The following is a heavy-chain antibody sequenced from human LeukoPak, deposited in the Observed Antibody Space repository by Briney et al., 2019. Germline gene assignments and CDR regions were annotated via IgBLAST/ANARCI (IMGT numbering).Heavy chain of an antibody. CDR2: ISWNSGST. J-gene: IGHJ4*02. CDR3: ARLSRYAVTTAGVDY. Sequence: PGGSLRLSCAASGFTFDDYAMHWVRQAPGKGLEWVSGISWNSGSTGYADSVKGRFTISRDNAKNSLYLQMNSLRAEDTALYYCARLSRYAVTTAGVDYWGQGTLVTVSS. V-gene: IGHV3-9*01. D-gene: IGHD4-17*01. CDR1: GFTFDDYA.